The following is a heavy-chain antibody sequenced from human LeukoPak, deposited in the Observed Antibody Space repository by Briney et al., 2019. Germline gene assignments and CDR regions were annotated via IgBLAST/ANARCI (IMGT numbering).Heavy chain of an antibody. CDR2: IIPIFGTA. J-gene: IGHJ5*02. CDR3: ARDLGWFGELFGWFDP. CDR1: GGSFSSYA. V-gene: IGHV1-69*01. Sequence: GSSVKVSCKASGGSFSSYAISWVRQAPGQGLEWMGGIIPIFGTASYAQKFQGRVTITADESTSTAYMELSSLRSEDTAVYYCARDLGWFGELFGWFDPWGQGTLVTVSS. D-gene: IGHD3-10*01.